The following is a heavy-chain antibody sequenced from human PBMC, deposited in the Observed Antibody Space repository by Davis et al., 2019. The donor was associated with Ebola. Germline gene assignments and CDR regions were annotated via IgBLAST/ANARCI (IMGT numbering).Heavy chain of an antibody. D-gene: IGHD3-10*01. CDR3: ARPRYCGSGNFDY. CDR2: IYYSGST. Sequence: SETLSLTCTVSGGSISSSSYYWGWIRQPPGKGLEWIGSIYYSGSTYYNPSLKSRVTISVDTSKNQFSLKLRSVTAADTAVYYCARPRYCGSGNFDYWGQGTLVTVSS. J-gene: IGHJ4*02. V-gene: IGHV4-39*01. CDR1: GGSISSSSYY.